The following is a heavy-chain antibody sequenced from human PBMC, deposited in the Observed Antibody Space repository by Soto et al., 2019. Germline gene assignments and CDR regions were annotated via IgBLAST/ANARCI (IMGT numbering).Heavy chain of an antibody. Sequence: GESLKISCTGFGYTFTTFWISWVRQMPGRGLEWMGRIDPRDSYTNYSPSFQGHVTISVDKSISTAYLQWGSLKASDTAMYYCARLYCSSSTCDSWFDPWGQGALVTVSS. J-gene: IGHJ5*02. CDR3: ARLYCSSSTCDSWFDP. D-gene: IGHD2-2*01. V-gene: IGHV5-10-1*01. CDR1: GYTFTTFW. CDR2: IDPRDSYT.